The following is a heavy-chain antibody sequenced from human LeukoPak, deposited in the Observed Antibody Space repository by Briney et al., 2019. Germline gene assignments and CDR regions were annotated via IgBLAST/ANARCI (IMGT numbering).Heavy chain of an antibody. J-gene: IGHJ3*02. CDR2: INPNSGGT. CDR1: GYTFTGYY. Sequence: ASVKVSCKASGYTFTGYYMHWVRQAPAQGLEWMGWINPNSGGTNYAQKFQGRVTMTRDTSISTAYMELSRLRSDDTDVYYCAREGCSSTSCYSDAFDIWGQGTMVTVSS. CDR3: AREGCSSTSCYSDAFDI. V-gene: IGHV1-2*02. D-gene: IGHD2-2*02.